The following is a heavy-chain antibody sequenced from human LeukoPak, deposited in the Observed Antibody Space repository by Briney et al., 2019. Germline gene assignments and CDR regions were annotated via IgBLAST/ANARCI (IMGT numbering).Heavy chain of an antibody. Sequence: PSETLSLTCTVSGGSISDIMHYWAWIRQTPGKGLEWIGSIYYSGSTYYNPSLKSRVTISVDTSKNQFSLKLSSVTAADTAVYYCARRYYDSSGYYYWGQGTLVTVSS. CDR3: ARRYYDSSGYYY. CDR2: IYYSGST. CDR1: GGSISDIMHY. D-gene: IGHD3-22*01. J-gene: IGHJ4*02. V-gene: IGHV4-39*01.